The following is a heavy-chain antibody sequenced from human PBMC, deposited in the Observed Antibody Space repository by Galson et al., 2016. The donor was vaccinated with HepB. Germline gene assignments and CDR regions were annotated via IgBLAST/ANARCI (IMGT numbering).Heavy chain of an antibody. CDR3: VRVTRSWVGYSFDS. D-gene: IGHD6-13*01. J-gene: IGHJ4*02. CDR2: TFFTSKWET. CDR1: GDSVSSNSAG. Sequence: CAISGDSVSSNSAGWVWIRQSSSRGLEWLGRTFFTSKWETDFAQSMETRVIINADTSKNHLSLQLQSVTPDDTAVYYCVRVTRSWVGYSFDSWGQGTLVTVSS. V-gene: IGHV6-1*01.